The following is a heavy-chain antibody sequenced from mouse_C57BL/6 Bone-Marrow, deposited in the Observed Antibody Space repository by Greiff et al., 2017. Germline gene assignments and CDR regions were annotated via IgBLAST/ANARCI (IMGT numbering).Heavy chain of an antibody. J-gene: IGHJ1*03. V-gene: IGHV1-72*01. D-gene: IGHD1-1*01. Sequence: QVQLQQPGAELVKPGASVKLSCKASGYTFTSYWMHWVKQRPGRGLEWIGRIEPNSGGTKYNEKFKSKATLTVDKPSSTAYMQLSSLTSEDSAVYYCARKPYYYGSSYNYYWYFDVWGTGTTVTVSS. CDR3: ARKPYYYGSSYNYYWYFDV. CDR1: GYTFTSYW. CDR2: IEPNSGGT.